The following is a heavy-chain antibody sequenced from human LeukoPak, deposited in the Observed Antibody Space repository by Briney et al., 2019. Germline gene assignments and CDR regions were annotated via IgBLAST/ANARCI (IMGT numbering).Heavy chain of an antibody. V-gene: IGHV1-2*02. CDR1: GYSFTDYY. D-gene: IGHD2-21*01. CDR2: INPNSGGT. Sequence: ASVKVSCKTSGYSFTDYYMHWVRQAPGQGLEWMGWINPNSGGTSSAQKFQGRVTMTRDTSIATVYMEVSWLTSDDTAMYYCARADRLHGGPYLIGPWGQGTLVTVSS. CDR3: ARADRLHGGPYLIGP. J-gene: IGHJ5*02.